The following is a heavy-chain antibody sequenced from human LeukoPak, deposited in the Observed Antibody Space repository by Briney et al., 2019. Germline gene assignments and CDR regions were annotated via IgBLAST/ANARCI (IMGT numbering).Heavy chain of an antibody. CDR2: IKEDGSER. J-gene: IGHJ4*02. CDR3: ARGGYYHIY. Sequence: PGGSLRLSCAASGFSFSSYSMSWVGQAAGKGLEWVANIKEDGSERNYVDSVKGRLTNSRDNAQNSLYLQMNSLRVEDTAVYYCARGGYYHIYWGQGTLVTVSS. V-gene: IGHV3-7*05. CDR1: GFSFSSYS. D-gene: IGHD2/OR15-2a*01.